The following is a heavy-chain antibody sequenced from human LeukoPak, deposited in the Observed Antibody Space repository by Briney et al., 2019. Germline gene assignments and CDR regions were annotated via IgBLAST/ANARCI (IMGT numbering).Heavy chain of an antibody. CDR3: SPCGHAYDWFGP. D-gene: IGHD5-12*01. V-gene: IGHV1-69*04. J-gene: IGHJ5*02. Sequence: SVKVSCKAFGATLNIGHAFIWARQAPGQGLQWMGRVIPFLGEVNYAQNFQGRVSFTADKSTATMYMEMKSLRLDDTAIYYCSPCGHAYDWFGPWGQGTLVTVSS. CDR2: VIPFLGEV. CDR1: GATLNIGHA.